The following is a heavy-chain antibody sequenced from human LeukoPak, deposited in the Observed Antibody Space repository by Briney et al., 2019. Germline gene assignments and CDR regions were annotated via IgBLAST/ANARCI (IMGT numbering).Heavy chain of an antibody. V-gene: IGHV3-73*01. CDR1: GFTFSGSA. Sequence: GGSLRLSCAASGFTFSGSAMHWVRQASGKGLEWVGRIRSKANSYATAYAASVKGRFTISRDDSKNTAYLQMNSLKTEDTAGYYCTRGGNWNGDFDYWGQGTLVTVSS. CDR2: IRSKANSYAT. J-gene: IGHJ4*02. D-gene: IGHD1-20*01. CDR3: TRGGNWNGDFDY.